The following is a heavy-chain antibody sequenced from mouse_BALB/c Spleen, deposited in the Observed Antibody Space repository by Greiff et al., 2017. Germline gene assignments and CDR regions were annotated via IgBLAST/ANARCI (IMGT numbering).Heavy chain of an antibody. J-gene: IGHJ4*01. CDR3: ARGITTATNYAMDY. D-gene: IGHD1-2*01. V-gene: IGHV5-17*02. Sequence: VQLKESGGGLVQPGGSRKLSCAASGFTFSSFGMHWVRQAPEKGLEWVAYISSGSSTIYYPDSVKGRFTISRDNARNILYLQMSSLRSEDTAMYYCARGITTATNYAMDYWGQGTSVTGSS. CDR1: GFTFSSFG. CDR2: ISSGSSTI.